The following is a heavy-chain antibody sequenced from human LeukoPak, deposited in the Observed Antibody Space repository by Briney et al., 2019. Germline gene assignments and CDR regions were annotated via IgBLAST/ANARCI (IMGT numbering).Heavy chain of an antibody. Sequence: ASVMVSCKASGYTFTSYYMHWVRQAPGQGLEWMGIINPSGGSTSYAQKFQGRVTMTRDTSTSTVYMELSSLRSEDTAVYYCARDLVTTGGMDVWGQGTTVTVSS. CDR1: GYTFTSYY. CDR3: ARDLVTTGGMDV. CDR2: INPSGGST. J-gene: IGHJ6*02. V-gene: IGHV1-46*01. D-gene: IGHD4-17*01.